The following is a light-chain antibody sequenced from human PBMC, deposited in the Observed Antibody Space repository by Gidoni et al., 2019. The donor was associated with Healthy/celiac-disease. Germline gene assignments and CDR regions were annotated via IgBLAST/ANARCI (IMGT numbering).Light chain of an antibody. V-gene: IGLV3-25*03. Sequence: SYELTQPPSVSVSPGQTARITCSGDALPKQYAYWYQQKPGQAPVLVIYKDSERPSGIPERFSGSSSGTTVTLTISGVQAEDEADYYCKSADSSGTQGVFGGGTKLTVL. CDR2: KDS. CDR3: KSADSSGTQGV. CDR1: ALPKQY. J-gene: IGLJ2*01.